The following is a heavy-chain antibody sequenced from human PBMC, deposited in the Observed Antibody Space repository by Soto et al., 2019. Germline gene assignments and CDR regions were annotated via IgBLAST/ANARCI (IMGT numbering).Heavy chain of an antibody. CDR1: GVTXSSNX. CDR2: IYSGGST. D-gene: IGHD4-17*01. CDR3: ARDRRYRTYGDPYYYYHYMDV. Sequence: GGSLRLSCAXXGVTXSSNXXSXVXXXXXXXXXXVSVIYSGGSTYYADSVKGRFTISRHNSKNTLYLQMNSLRAEDTAVYYCARDRRYRTYGDPYYYYHYMDVWGKGTTXTV. J-gene: IGHJ6*03. V-gene: IGHV3-53*04.